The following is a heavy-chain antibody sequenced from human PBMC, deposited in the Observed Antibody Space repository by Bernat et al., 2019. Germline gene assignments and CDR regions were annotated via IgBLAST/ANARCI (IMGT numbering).Heavy chain of an antibody. Sequence: QVQLVQSGAEVRKPGASVMLSCKASGYTFNDYGASWVRQAPGQGLEWMGWISAYNGDTKYAQKFQGRVTLTTDTSTNTAYMELTSLRSDDTALYYCARDGSKYCSSTSCYSAYYYYGMDAWGQGTTVTVSS. J-gene: IGHJ6*02. D-gene: IGHD2-2*02. CDR1: GYTFNDYG. CDR2: ISAYNGDT. V-gene: IGHV1-18*01. CDR3: ARDGSKYCSSTSCYSAYYYYGMDA.